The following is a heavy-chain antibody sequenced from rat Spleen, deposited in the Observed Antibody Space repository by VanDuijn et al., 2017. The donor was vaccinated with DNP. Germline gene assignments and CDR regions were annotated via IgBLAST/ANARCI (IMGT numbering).Heavy chain of an antibody. CDR1: GFSLSRNG. Sequence: QVQLKESGPSLVQPSQTLSLTCTVSGFSLSRNGISWVRQSPGKGLEWIAAMSSGGGTYYNSVLKSRLSISRDTSKSQVFLNVNSLHIEDTAIYFCARDPRWDHFDYWGQGVKVTVSS. J-gene: IGHJ2*01. CDR3: ARDPRWDHFDY. D-gene: IGHD5-1*01. CDR2: MSSGGGT. V-gene: IGHV2S12*01.